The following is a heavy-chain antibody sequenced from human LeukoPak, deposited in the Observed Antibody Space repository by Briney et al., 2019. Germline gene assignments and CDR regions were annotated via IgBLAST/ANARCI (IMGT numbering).Heavy chain of an antibody. CDR3: ARENDDYGGKKAFDY. J-gene: IGHJ4*02. D-gene: IGHD4-23*01. V-gene: IGHV4-30-4*01. Sequence: SETLSLTCAVSGGSSRSGDYFWSWIRQPPGKGLEWIGHVHYNGNTYYNPSLKSRVSISVDTSKHQFSLKLSSVNAADTAVYGCARENDDYGGKKAFDYWGQGTLVTVSS. CDR1: GGSSRSGDYF. CDR2: VHYNGNT.